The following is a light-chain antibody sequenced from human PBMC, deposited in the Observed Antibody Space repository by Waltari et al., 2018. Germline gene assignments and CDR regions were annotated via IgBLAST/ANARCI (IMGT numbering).Light chain of an antibody. CDR1: SGHSSNA. CDR2: VNSDGSH. Sequence: QLVLTQSPSASASLGASVRLTCTLSSGHSSNAIAWHQRQPEKGPRYLMKVNSDGSHSKGDVTPRRFSGSSSGAGCYLTISSLQSEDEADYYCQTGGHGTWVFGGGTKLTVL. J-gene: IGLJ3*02. CDR3: QTGGHGTWV. V-gene: IGLV4-69*01.